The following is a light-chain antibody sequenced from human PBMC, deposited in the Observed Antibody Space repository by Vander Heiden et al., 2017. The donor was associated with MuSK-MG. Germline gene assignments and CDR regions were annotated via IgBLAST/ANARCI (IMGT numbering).Light chain of an antibody. Sequence: SALPHPASLSVSPRPPLPSARTAGRLHIGGSAFAAWYHPPPVKAPQLLLHGVSNRHSGVSDGFSGSKSGDTASLTISGLQAEDDADYYCSAFSSNTTLVFGGGTKVTVL. J-gene: IGLJ2*01. CDR2: GVS. CDR1: RLHIGGSAF. CDR3: SAFSSNTTLV. V-gene: IGLV2-14*03.